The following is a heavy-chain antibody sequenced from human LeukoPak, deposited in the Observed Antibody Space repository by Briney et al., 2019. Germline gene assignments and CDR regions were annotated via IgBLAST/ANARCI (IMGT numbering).Heavy chain of an antibody. CDR1: GFTFSSYG. J-gene: IGHJ6*03. CDR3: AKDFAAGLWYYYMDV. D-gene: IGHD6-25*01. CDR2: IRYDGSNK. Sequence: GGSLRLSCAASGFTFSSYGMHWVRQAPGKGLEWVAFIRYDGSNKYYADSVKGRFTISRDNSKNTLYLQMNGLRAEDTAVYYCAKDFAAGLWYYYMDVWGKGTTVTVSS. V-gene: IGHV3-30*02.